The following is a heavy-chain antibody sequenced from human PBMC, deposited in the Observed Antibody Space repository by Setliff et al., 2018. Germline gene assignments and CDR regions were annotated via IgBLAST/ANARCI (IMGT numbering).Heavy chain of an antibody. CDR2: INTNTSNP. CDR3: VREGDFWVGQGDV. V-gene: IGHV7-4-1*02. CDR1: GYTFSRYS. J-gene: IGHJ6*04. Sequence: GASVKVSCKASGYTFSRYSMNWVRQAPGQGLEWMGWINTNTSNPTYAQGFTGRFVFSLDTSVSTAYLQINSLKTEDTAVYYCVREGDFWVGQGDVWGKGTTVTVSS. D-gene: IGHD2-21*02.